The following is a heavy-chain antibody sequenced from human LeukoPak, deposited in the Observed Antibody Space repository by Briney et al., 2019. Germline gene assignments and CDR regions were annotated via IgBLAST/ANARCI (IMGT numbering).Heavy chain of an antibody. Sequence: GGSLRLSCAASGFTFDDYAMHWVRQAPGKGLEWVSGISWNSGSIGYADSVKGRFTISRDNAKNSLYLQMNSLRAEDTALYYCAKDKGEQYYFDYWGQGTLVTVSS. CDR2: ISWNSGSI. D-gene: IGHD1/OR15-1a*01. CDR1: GFTFDDYA. V-gene: IGHV3-9*01. J-gene: IGHJ4*02. CDR3: AKDKGEQYYFDY.